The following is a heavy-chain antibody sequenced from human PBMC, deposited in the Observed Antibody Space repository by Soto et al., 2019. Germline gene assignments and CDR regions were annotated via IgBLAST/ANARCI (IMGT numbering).Heavy chain of an antibody. D-gene: IGHD3-16*02. CDR1: GYTFTGNY. CDR2: INVNSGGT. Sequence: QVQLVQSGAEVKKPGASVKVSCKASGYTFTGNYMHWVRQAPGQGFEWMGWINVNSGGTKYAQKFQGWVTMTRDTSISTAYMELSRLRSDDTAGYYCARGDKLSLCPQLDYWGQGTLVTVSS. V-gene: IGHV1-2*04. CDR3: ARGDKLSLCPQLDY. J-gene: IGHJ4*02.